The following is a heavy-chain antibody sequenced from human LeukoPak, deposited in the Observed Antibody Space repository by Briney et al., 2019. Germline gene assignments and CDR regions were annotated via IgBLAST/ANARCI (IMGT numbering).Heavy chain of an antibody. CDR2: ISSSSSYI. D-gene: IGHD5-12*01. Sequence: GGSLRLSCAASGFTFSSYSMNWVRQAPGKGLEWVSSISSSSSYIYYADSVKGRFTISRDNAKNSLYLQMNSLRAEDTAVYYCARGSSGYDYSHYDYWGQGTLVTVSS. J-gene: IGHJ4*02. V-gene: IGHV3-21*01. CDR1: GFTFSSYS. CDR3: ARGSSGYDYSHYDY.